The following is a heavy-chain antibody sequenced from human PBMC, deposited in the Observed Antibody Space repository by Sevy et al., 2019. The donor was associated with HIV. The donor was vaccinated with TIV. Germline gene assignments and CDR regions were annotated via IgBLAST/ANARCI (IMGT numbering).Heavy chain of an antibody. V-gene: IGHV4-61*01. Sequence: SETLSLTCTVSGGSLSSGSYYWGWIRQPPGKGLEWIGYISYIGSTNYNPSLKSRVTISVDTSKNQLSLRLTSVTAADTAVYYCVRDWIAAAGGYFDNWGQGTLVTVSS. CDR3: VRDWIAAAGGYFDN. J-gene: IGHJ4*02. CDR1: GGSLSSGSYY. CDR2: ISYIGST. D-gene: IGHD6-13*01.